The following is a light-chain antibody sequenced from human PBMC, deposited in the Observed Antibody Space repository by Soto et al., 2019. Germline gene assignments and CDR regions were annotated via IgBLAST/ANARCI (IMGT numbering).Light chain of an antibody. CDR2: DAS. CDR3: QQYNSYSRDT. CDR1: QTIHHY. V-gene: IGKV1-5*01. Sequence: DIQMTQSPSSLSASVGDSVTITCRTSQTIHHYLNWYQQKPGKAPKLLIYDASSLESGVPSRFSGSGSGTEFTLTISSLQPDDFATYYCQQYNSYSRDTFGQGTKLEIK. J-gene: IGKJ2*01.